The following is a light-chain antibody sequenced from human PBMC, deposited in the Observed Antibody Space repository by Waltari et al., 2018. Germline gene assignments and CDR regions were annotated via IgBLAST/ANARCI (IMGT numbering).Light chain of an antibody. CDR1: RRDIGNYNS. Sequence: QSALAQPAPVSGSPGQSIAISCTGTRRDIGNYNSVSWYQQHPGKAPKLILYEVSDRPSGVSRRFSGSKSGNKATLTISGLQADDEADYYCSSYTNRATLRVFGTGTKVTVL. J-gene: IGLJ1*01. CDR3: SSYTNRATLRV. CDR2: EVS. V-gene: IGLV2-14*01.